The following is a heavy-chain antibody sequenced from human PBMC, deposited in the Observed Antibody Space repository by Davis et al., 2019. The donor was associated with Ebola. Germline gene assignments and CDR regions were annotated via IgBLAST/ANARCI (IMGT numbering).Heavy chain of an antibody. CDR1: AITFSNYG. V-gene: IGHV3-30*03. CDR2: ISYDGANK. D-gene: IGHD4-17*01. J-gene: IGHJ6*02. Sequence: PGGSLRLSCAASAITFSNYGMHWVRQAPGKGLEWVAVISYDGANKYYADSVKGRFTISRDNSKNTLYLQMSSLRPEDTAVYYCATDVEATVTTNSYYGMDVWGQGTTVTVSS. CDR3: ATDVEATVTTNSYYGMDV.